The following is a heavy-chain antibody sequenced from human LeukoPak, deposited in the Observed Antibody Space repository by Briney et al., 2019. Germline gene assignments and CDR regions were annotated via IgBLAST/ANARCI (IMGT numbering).Heavy chain of an antibody. CDR3: ARKDYFDY. J-gene: IGHJ4*02. CDR1: GGSISSYY. CDR2: ISYSGST. V-gene: IGHV4-59*01. Sequence: SETLSLTCTVSGGSISSYYWSWIRQPPGKGLEWIGYISYSGSTNYNPSLKSRVTISVDTSKNQFSLHLSSVTAADTAVYYCARKDYFDYWGQGTLVTVSS.